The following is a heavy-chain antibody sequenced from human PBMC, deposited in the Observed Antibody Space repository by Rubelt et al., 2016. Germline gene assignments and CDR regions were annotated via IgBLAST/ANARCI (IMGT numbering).Heavy chain of an antibody. J-gene: IGHJ6*02. CDR2: IYYSGST. CDR3: ARGGPAIAVAATCYYYYGMDV. D-gene: IGHD6-19*01. V-gene: IGHV4-59*12. Sequence: GKGLEWIGYIYYSGSTNYNPSLKSRVTISVDTSKNQFSLKLSSVTAADTAVYYCARGGPAIAVAATCYYYYGMDVWGQGTTVTVSS.